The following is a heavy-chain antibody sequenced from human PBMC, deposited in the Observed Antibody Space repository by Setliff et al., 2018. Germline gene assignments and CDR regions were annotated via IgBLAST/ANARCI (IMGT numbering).Heavy chain of an antibody. D-gene: IGHD3-22*01. CDR3: VRHPYYDSSGYYSYFDY. J-gene: IGHJ4*02. V-gene: IGHV5-51*01. CDR2: LKPGDSGI. Sequence: LGESLKISCQGSGYTFTNYWIGWVRQMPGKGLEWMGILKPGDSGIRYSPSFQGQVTLSADTSIATAYLHWTSLKASDTAMYYCVRHPYYDSSGYYSYFDYWGQGALVTVSS. CDR1: GYTFTNYW.